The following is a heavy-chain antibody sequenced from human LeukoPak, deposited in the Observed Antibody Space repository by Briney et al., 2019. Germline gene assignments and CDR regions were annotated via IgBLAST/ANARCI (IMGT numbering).Heavy chain of an antibody. CDR1: GFTFSSYA. D-gene: IGHD1-14*01. V-gene: IGHV3-30*04. Sequence: GGSLRLSCAASGFTFSSYAMHWVRQAPGKGLEWVAVISYDGSNKYYADSVKGRFTISRDNSKNTLYLQMNSLRAEDTAVYYCARILRLRGGTHTPFDYWGQGTLVTVSS. CDR2: ISYDGSNK. J-gene: IGHJ4*02. CDR3: ARILRLRGGTHTPFDY.